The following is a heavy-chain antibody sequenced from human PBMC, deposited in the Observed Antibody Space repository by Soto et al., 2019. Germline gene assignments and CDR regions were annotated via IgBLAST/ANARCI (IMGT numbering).Heavy chain of an antibody. CDR2: ISSSGSTI. CDR3: ASGLRLLHISGLFDY. CDR1: GFTFSDYY. Sequence: PGGSLRLSCAASGFTFSDYYMSWIRQAPGKRLEWVSYISSSGSTIYYADSVKGRFTISRDNAKNSLYLQMNSLRAEDTAVYYCASGLRLLHISGLFDYWGQGALVTVS. J-gene: IGHJ4*02. V-gene: IGHV3-11*04. D-gene: IGHD3-10*01.